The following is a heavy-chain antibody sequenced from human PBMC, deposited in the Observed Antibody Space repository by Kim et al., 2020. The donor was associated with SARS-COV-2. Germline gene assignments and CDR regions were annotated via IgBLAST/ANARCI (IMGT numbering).Heavy chain of an antibody. J-gene: IGHJ3*02. CDR1: GGTISSYY. CDR2: IYTSGST. D-gene: IGHD1-7*01. Sequence: SETLSLTCTVSGGTISSYYWSWIRQPARKGLEWIGRIYTSGSTNYNPSLKSRVTMSVDTSKNQFSLKLSSVTAADTAVYYCARDLKTTNAFDIWGQGTMVTVSS. CDR3: ARDLKTTNAFDI. V-gene: IGHV4-4*07.